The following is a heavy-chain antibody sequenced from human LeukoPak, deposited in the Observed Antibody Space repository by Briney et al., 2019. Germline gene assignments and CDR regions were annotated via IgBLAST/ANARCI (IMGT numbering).Heavy chain of an antibody. CDR3: ARDHSMIWNDYYYYYCMDV. CDR2: ISYDGSNK. V-gene: IGHV3-30*03. CDR1: GFTFSSYW. Sequence: GGSLRLSCAASGFTFSSYWMSWVRQAPGKGLEWVAVISYDGSNKYYADSVKGRFTISRDNSKNTLYLQMNSLRAEDTAVYYCARDHSMIWNDYYYYYCMDVWGKGTTVTVSS. D-gene: IGHD1-1*01. J-gene: IGHJ6*03.